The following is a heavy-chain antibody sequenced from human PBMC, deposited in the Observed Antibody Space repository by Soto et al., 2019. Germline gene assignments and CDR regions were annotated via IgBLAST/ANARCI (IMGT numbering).Heavy chain of an antibody. CDR2: TNPNSGGT. CDR3: AREDGSGTWYGMDV. Sequence: ASVKVSCKASGYTFTGYYMHWVRQAPGQGLEWMGWTNPNSGGTNYAQKFQGRVTMTRDTSISTAYMELSRLRSDDTAVYYCAREDGSGTWYGMDVWGQGTTVTVSS. D-gene: IGHD3-10*01. J-gene: IGHJ6*02. CDR1: GYTFTGYY. V-gene: IGHV1-2*02.